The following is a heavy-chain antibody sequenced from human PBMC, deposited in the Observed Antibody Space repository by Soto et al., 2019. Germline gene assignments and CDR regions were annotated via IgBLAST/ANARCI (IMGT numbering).Heavy chain of an antibody. CDR2: MNPNSGNT. CDR3: ARGRGYAFRSGYPAQYYGMDV. Sequence: ASVKVSCKASGYTFTSYDINWVRQATGQGLEWMGWMNPNSGNTGYAQKFQGRVTMTRSTSISTAYMELSSLRSEDTAVYYCARGRGYAFRSGYPAQYYGMDVWGQVTKVTVYS. J-gene: IGHJ6*02. V-gene: IGHV1-8*01. CDR1: GYTFTSYD. D-gene: IGHD3-3*01.